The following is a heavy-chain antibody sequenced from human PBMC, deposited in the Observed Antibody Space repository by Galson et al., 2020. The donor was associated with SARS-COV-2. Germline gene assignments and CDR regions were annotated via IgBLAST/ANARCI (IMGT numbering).Heavy chain of an antibody. CDR2: ITHSGST. J-gene: IGHJ6*03. CDR3: ARSRQDVTMIVVAITAYYHYMDV. V-gene: IGHV4-34*01. Sequence: SETLSLTCAVYGRSFSDYYWNWLRQSPGQGLEWIGEITHSGSTKSSPSLKSRVTIAVDTSKNQFSLKLTSMTAADTAVYYCARSRQDVTMIVVAITAYYHYMDVWSKGTTVTISS. CDR1: GRSFSDYY. D-gene: IGHD3-22*01.